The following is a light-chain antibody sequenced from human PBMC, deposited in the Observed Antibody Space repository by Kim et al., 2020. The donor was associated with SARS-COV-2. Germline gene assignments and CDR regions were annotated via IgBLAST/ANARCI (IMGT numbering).Light chain of an antibody. CDR3: QQYYSTPFT. Sequence: ASINCKSRQSFLYSSNNKNYLAWYQQKPGQPPKLLIYWASTRESGVPDRFSGSGSGTDFTLTISSLQAEDVAVYYCQQYYSTPFTFGPGTKVDIK. CDR2: WAS. V-gene: IGKV4-1*01. J-gene: IGKJ3*01. CDR1: QSFLYSSNNKNY.